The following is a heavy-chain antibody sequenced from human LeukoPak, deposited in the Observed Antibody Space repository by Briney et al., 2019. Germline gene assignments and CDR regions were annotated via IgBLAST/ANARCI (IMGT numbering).Heavy chain of an antibody. CDR2: IYHSGTT. CDR3: ARSNDEEAFES. Sequence: SETLSLTCTVSGASVSSYYWSWLRQPPGKGLEWIAYIYHSGTTNYSPSLKSRVTISVDTSKNQFSLKVTSVTAADTAVYYCARSNDEEAFESWGQGTLVTVSS. D-gene: IGHD1-1*01. CDR1: GASVSSYY. J-gene: IGHJ4*02. V-gene: IGHV4-59*08.